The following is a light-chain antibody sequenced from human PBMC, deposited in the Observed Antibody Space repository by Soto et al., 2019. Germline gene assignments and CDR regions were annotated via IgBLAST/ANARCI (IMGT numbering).Light chain of an antibody. CDR1: QSISNY. Sequence: DIQMTQSPSSLSASVGDRVIITCRASQSISNYLNWYQQKPGKDPKLLIFAASSLQSGVPSRFSGSGSGTNFTLTISSLQPEDFAAYYCQQSYSSPITFCQGTRLEIK. CDR2: AAS. CDR3: QQSYSSPIT. V-gene: IGKV1-39*01. J-gene: IGKJ5*01.